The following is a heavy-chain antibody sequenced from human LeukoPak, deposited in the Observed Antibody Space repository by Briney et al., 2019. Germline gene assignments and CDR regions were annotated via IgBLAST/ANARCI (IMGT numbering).Heavy chain of an antibody. CDR1: GYSISSGYY. CDR3: ARSARGDTAMATYYFDY. D-gene: IGHD5-18*01. V-gene: IGHV4-38-2*02. CDR2: IYHSGST. J-gene: IGHJ4*02. Sequence: PSETLSLTCTVSGYSISSGYYWGWIRQPPGKGLEWIGSIYHSGSTYYNPSLKSRVTISVDTSKNQFSLKRSSVTAADTAVYYCARSARGDTAMATYYFDYWGQGTLVTVSS.